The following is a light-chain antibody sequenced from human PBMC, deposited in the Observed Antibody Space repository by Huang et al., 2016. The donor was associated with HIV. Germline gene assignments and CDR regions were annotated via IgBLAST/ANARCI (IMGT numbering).Light chain of an antibody. V-gene: IGKV3D-15*01. CDR2: GAS. Sequence: EIVMTQSPATLSVSPGERATRSCRASQGVSNNIAWYQQKPGQTPRLLIHGASTRATGLAAKCIGRGSGTDFTLPITSLQPEESAVYYCQHYNNWPPWTFGPGTQVEI. CDR1: QGVSNN. CDR3: QHYNNWPPWT. J-gene: IGKJ1*01.